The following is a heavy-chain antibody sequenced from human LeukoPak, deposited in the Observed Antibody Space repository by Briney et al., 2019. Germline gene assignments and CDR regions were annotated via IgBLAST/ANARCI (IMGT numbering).Heavy chain of an antibody. V-gene: IGHV4-4*02. D-gene: IGHD3-10*01. Sequence: PSETLSLTCAVSGGSISSSNWWSWVRQPPGEGLEWIGEIYHSGSTNYNPSLKSRVTISVDKSKNQFSLKLSSVTAADTAVYYCARDSITMVRGVYYYYMDVWGKGTTVTVSS. CDR3: ARDSITMVRGVYYYYMDV. CDR1: GGSISSSNW. J-gene: IGHJ6*03. CDR2: IYHSGST.